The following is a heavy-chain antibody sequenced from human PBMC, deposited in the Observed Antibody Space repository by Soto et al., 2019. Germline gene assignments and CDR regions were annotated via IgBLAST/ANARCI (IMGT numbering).Heavy chain of an antibody. CDR3: SRDNGLGESDV. D-gene: IGHD3-10*01. J-gene: IGHJ6*02. V-gene: IGHV1-18*01. Sequence: QVQLVQSGAEVKKPGASVKVSCKASGYSFTSYGISWVRQATGQGLEWRGWISAYNGNTNYAQKLQGRVNMTTDTSTSTAYMELRGLRSDDTAVDYWSRDNGLGESDVWGQGTTVTVSS. CDR1: GYSFTSYG. CDR2: ISAYNGNT.